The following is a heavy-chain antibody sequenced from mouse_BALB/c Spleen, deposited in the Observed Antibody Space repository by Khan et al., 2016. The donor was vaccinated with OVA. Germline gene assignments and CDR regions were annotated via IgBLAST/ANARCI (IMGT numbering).Heavy chain of an antibody. V-gene: IGHV5-4*02. D-gene: IGHD2-1*01. CDR3: ARGYYGTPCAY. CDR1: GFTFSNYY. CDR2: ISDDGSYT. J-gene: IGHJ3*01. Sequence: EVELLESGGGLVKPGGSLKLSCAASGFTFSNYYMCWVRQAPGKRLEWVAAISDDGSYTNYPHCLKGRFIISRDDAKNKLYLQMSRLRSEDTAMYYCARGYYGTPCAYWGQGTLVTVSA.